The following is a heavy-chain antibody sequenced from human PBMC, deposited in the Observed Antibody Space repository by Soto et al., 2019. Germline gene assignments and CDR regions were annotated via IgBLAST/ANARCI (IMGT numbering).Heavy chain of an antibody. CDR2: INHSGST. V-gene: IGHV4-34*01. CDR1: GGSFSGYY. CDR3: AREAPGGAAVTYYYYYYMDV. J-gene: IGHJ6*03. Sequence: SDTLSLTCAVYGGSFSGYYWSWIRQPPGKGLEWIGEINHSGSTNYNPSPKSRVTISVDTSKNQFSLKLSSVTAADTAVYYCAREAPGGAAVTYYYYYYMDVWGKGTTVTVSS. D-gene: IGHD1-26*01.